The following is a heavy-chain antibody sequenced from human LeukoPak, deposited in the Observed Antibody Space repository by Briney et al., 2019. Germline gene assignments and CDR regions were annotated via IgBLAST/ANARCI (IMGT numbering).Heavy chain of an antibody. CDR1: GFTFSSYG. CDR3: AKEGCSSTSCYEGWFDP. CDR2: IRYDGSNK. V-gene: IGHV3-30*02. D-gene: IGHD2-2*01. Sequence: GGSLRLSCAASGFTFSSYGMHWVRQAPGKGLEWVAFIRYDGSNKYYADSVKGRFTISRDNSKNTLYLQMNSLRAEDTAVYYCAKEGCSSTSCYEGWFDPGAREPWSPSPQ. J-gene: IGHJ5*02.